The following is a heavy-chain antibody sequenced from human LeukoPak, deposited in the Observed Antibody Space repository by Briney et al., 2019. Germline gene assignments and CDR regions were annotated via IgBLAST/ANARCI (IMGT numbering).Heavy chain of an antibody. Sequence: SETLSLTCTVSGGSISSSSYYWGWIRQPPGKGLDWIGSIYYSGSTYYNASLQSRVTISIDTSKNQFSLRLSSVTAADTAMYYCAKSGGYGLIDYWGQGTLVTVSS. CDR3: AKSGGYGLIDY. CDR2: IYYSGST. CDR1: GGSISSSSYY. V-gene: IGHV4-39*01. J-gene: IGHJ4*02. D-gene: IGHD1-26*01.